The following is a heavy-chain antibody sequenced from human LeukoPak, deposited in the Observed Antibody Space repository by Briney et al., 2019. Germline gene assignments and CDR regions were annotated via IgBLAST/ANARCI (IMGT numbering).Heavy chain of an antibody. V-gene: IGHV3-23*01. D-gene: IGHD3-3*01. CDR3: AKDQERSGYLDAFDI. CDR2: ISGSGGST. Sequence: GGSLRLSRAASGFTFSDYYMSWVRQAPGKGLEWVSAISGSGGSTYYADSVKGRFTISRDNSKNTLYLQMNSLRAEDTAVYYCAKDQERSGYLDAFDIWGQGTMVTVSS. J-gene: IGHJ3*02. CDR1: GFTFSDYY.